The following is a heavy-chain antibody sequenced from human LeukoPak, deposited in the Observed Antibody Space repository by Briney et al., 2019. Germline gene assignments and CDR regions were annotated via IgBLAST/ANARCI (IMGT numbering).Heavy chain of an antibody. J-gene: IGHJ4*02. Sequence: GGSLRLSCAASGFTFSSYAMSWVRQAPGKGLEWVSSISGSGGSTYYADSVKGRFTISRDNSKNTLYLQMNSLRAEDTAVYYCATGTYYYDSSGYSVDYWGQGTLATVSS. V-gene: IGHV3-23*01. D-gene: IGHD3-22*01. CDR3: ATGTYYYDSSGYSVDY. CDR2: ISGSGGST. CDR1: GFTFSSYA.